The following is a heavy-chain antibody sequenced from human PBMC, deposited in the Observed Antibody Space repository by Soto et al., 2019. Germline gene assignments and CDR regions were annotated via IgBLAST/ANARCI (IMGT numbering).Heavy chain of an antibody. V-gene: IGHV3-30*18. J-gene: IGHJ5*02. CDR3: AKDPASDTSMLTNWFDP. D-gene: IGHD5-18*01. Sequence: GGSLRLSCAASGFTFGSHGMHWVGQAPGKGLEWVAVMSSDESNKFYADSVRGRFTISRDISKKTLYLQMNSLRAEDTAVYYCAKDPASDTSMLTNWFDPWGQGT. CDR1: GFTFGSHG. CDR2: MSSDESNK.